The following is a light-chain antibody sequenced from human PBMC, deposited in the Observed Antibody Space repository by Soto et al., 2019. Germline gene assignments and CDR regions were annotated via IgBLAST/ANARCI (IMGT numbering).Light chain of an antibody. Sequence: QSALTQPASVSGSPGKSITISCTGTSGDVGGYNSVSWYQHHPGEAPTLMISEVSSRPSGVSNRFSGSTSGNTASLTISGLRAEDEADYYRSSYTVSTALVFGTGPKLTVL. V-gene: IGLV2-14*01. CDR3: SSYTVSTALV. CDR1: SGDVGGYNS. J-gene: IGLJ1*01. CDR2: EVS.